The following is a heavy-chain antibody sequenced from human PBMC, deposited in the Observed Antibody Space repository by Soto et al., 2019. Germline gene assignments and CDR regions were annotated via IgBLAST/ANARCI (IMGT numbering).Heavy chain of an antibody. CDR3: TGGQDNLAVNFDY. CDR2: ITSSSSYT. Sequence: QVQLVESGGGLVKPGGSLRLSCAASGSSFRDYYMSWFRQSPGKGLEWLSYITSSSSYTHYADSVKGRFTISRDNAKNSLNLQMNSLRAEDTAVYYCTGGQDNLAVNFDYWGQGTPVTVSS. D-gene: IGHD1-1*01. V-gene: IGHV3-11*05. J-gene: IGHJ4*02. CDR1: GSSFRDYY.